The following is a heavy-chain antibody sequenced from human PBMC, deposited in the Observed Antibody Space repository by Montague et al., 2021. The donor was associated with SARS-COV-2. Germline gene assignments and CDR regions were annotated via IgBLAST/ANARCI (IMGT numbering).Heavy chain of an antibody. CDR3: ARDPRYSLSWSFDY. CDR2: TYFRSKWYY. V-gene: IGHV6-1*01. D-gene: IGHD6-13*01. J-gene: IGHJ4*02. Sequence: CAISGDSVSIKAAAWSSNRQSPSRGFDWLGRTYFRSKWYYDYAVSVKSRMTISPDTSKNQFSLQLSSVTPEDRAVYYCARDPRYSLSWSFDYWGQGTLVTVSA. CDR1: GDSVSIKAAA.